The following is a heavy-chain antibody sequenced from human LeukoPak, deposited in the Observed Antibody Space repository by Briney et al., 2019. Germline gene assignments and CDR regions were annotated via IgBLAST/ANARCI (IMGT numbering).Heavy chain of an antibody. CDR2: IRDKPDGGTT. CDR1: GFXFSNAW. J-gene: IGHJ6*02. Sequence: GGSLRLSCEASGFXFSNAWISWVRQAPGKGREWLGLIRDKPDGGTTDYAAPVKGRFTISRDDSKSMLYLQMNSLKTEDTAVYYCTTDNAPGMDVWGQGTTVTVSS. V-gene: IGHV3-15*01. D-gene: IGHD2-2*01. CDR3: TTDNAPGMDV.